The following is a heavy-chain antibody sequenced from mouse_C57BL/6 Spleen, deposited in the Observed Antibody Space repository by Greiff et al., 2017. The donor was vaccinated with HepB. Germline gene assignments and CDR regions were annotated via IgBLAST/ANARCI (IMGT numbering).Heavy chain of an antibody. Sequence: QVQLQQSGAELVRPGTSVKLSCKASGYTFTSYWMHWVKQRPGQGLEWIGVIDPSDSYTNYNQKFKGKATLTVDTSSSTAYMQLSSLTSEDSAVYYCAREGYSNSFDYWGQGTTLTVSS. J-gene: IGHJ2*01. D-gene: IGHD2-5*01. CDR1: GYTFTSYW. CDR3: AREGYSNSFDY. V-gene: IGHV1-59*01. CDR2: IDPSDSYT.